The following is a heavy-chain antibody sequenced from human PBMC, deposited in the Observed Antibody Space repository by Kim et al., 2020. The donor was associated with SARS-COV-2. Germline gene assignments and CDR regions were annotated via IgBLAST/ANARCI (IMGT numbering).Heavy chain of an antibody. CDR2: ISVSGDIT. CDR3: AKGGSTSGYAFDL. Sequence: GGSLRLSCAAPGFTFSKFAMSWVRQAPGKGLEWVSIISVSGDITYYADSVKRRFTISRDNSKSTLYLQLNSLRAEDTAVYYCAKGGSTSGYAFDLWGQGTLVTVSS. V-gene: IGHV3-23*01. J-gene: IGHJ3*01. CDR1: GFTFSKFA. D-gene: IGHD2-2*01.